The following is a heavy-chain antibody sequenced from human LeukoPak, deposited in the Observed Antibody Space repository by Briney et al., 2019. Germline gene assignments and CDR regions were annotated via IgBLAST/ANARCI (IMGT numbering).Heavy chain of an antibody. CDR3: ASFKIAGY. V-gene: IGHV3-48*01. D-gene: IGHD3-22*01. J-gene: IGHJ4*02. CDR1: GFTFSSYS. CDR2: ISSSSSTI. Sequence: GGSLRLSCAASGFTFSSYSMNWVRQAPGKGLEWVSYISSSSSTIYYADSVKGRFTISRDNAKNSLYLQMNSLRAEDTAVYYCASFKIAGYWGQGTLVTVSX.